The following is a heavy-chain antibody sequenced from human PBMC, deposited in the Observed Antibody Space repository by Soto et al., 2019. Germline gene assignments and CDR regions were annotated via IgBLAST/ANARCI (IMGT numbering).Heavy chain of an antibody. V-gene: IGHV4-59*12. J-gene: IGHJ6*02. CDR3: AREAGADYYYSKDL. CDR2: IYYSGIA. CDR1: GGSINSYY. D-gene: IGHD6-19*01. Sequence: SETLSLTCTVSGGSINSYYWSWIRQAPGKGLEWIGHIYYSGIATYNPSFRSRVTISVDTSKNQFSLRLSSVTSADTAVYYCAREAGADYYYSKDLWGQGTTVTVSS.